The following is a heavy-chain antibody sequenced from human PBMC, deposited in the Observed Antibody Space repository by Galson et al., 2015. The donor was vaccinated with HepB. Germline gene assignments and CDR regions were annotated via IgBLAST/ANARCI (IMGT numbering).Heavy chain of an antibody. D-gene: IGHD2-15*01. Sequence: LRLSCAASGFTFSSYAMSWVRQAPGKGLEWVSAISGSGGSTYYADSVKGRFTISRDNSKNTLYLQMNSLRAEDTAVYYCAKGSLFNIVVVVAATQLPDYWGQGTLVTVSS. CDR2: ISGSGGST. CDR1: GFTFSSYA. J-gene: IGHJ4*02. CDR3: AKGSLFNIVVVVAATQLPDY. V-gene: IGHV3-23*01.